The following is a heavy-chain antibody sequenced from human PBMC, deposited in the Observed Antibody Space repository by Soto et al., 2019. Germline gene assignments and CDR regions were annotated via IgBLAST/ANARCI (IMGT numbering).Heavy chain of an antibody. CDR3: ARGHEQVPAAMVGNWFDP. D-gene: IGHD2-2*01. CDR2: ISAYNGNT. J-gene: IGHJ5*02. V-gene: IGHV1-18*01. Sequence: GASVKVSCKASGYTFTSYGISWVRQAPGQGLEWMGWISAYNGNTNYAQKLQGRVTMTTDTSTSTAYMELRSLRSDDTAVYYCARGHEQVPAAMVGNWFDPWGQGTLVTVSS. CDR1: GYTFTSYG.